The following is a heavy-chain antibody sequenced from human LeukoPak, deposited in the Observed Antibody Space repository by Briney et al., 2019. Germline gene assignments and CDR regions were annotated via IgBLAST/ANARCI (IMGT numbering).Heavy chain of an antibody. V-gene: IGHV4-34*01. CDR3: ARVPDGGNDAFDI. D-gene: IGHD2-8*02. Sequence: KSSETLSLTCAVYGGSFSGYYWSWIRQPPGKGLEWIGEINHSGSTNYNPSLKSRITISVDTSKNQFSLKLSSGTAADTAVYYCARVPDGGNDAFDIWGQGTMVTVSS. J-gene: IGHJ3*02. CDR2: INHSGST. CDR1: GGSFSGYY.